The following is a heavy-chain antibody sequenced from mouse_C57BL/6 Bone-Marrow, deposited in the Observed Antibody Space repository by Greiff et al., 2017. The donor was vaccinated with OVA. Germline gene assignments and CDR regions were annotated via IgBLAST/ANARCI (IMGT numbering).Heavy chain of an antibody. CDR1: GYAFTNYL. CDR2: INPGRGGT. J-gene: IGHJ2*01. Sequence: QVQLQQSGAELVRPGTSVKVSCKASGYAFTNYLIEWVKQRPGQGLEWIGVINPGRGGTNYTQKLKGKATLTADKSSSTAYMQLSCLTSEDSAFYCCSSWATVVATDYWGQGTTLTVSS. V-gene: IGHV1-54*01. D-gene: IGHD1-1*01. CDR3: SSWATVVATDY.